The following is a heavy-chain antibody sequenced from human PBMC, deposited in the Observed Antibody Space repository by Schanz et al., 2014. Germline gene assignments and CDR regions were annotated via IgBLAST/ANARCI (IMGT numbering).Heavy chain of an antibody. Sequence: MQLLESGGGLVQPGGSLRLSCAASGFVFGDYYMTWIRQAPGKGLEWLSYISDSGTYTNYADSVKGRFTISRDNSKNTLYLQMNTLRAEDTAVYYCAKGRFGELSAFDIWGQGTMVTVSS. CDR1: GFVFGDYY. D-gene: IGHD3-10*01. J-gene: IGHJ3*02. CDR3: AKGRFGELSAFDI. V-gene: IGHV3-11*03. CDR2: ISDSGTYT.